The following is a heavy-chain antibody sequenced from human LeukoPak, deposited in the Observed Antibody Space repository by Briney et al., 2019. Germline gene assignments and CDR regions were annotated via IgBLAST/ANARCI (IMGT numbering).Heavy chain of an antibody. Sequence: GGSLRLSCAASGFTVSSNYMSWVRQAPGKGLEWVSVIYSGGSTYYADSVKGRFTISRDNSKKTLYLQMNSLRAEDTAVYYCARDPPSGYSYGYFDYWGQGTLVTVSS. CDR2: IYSGGST. CDR1: GFTVSSNY. V-gene: IGHV3-66*01. CDR3: ARDPPSGYSYGYFDY. J-gene: IGHJ4*02. D-gene: IGHD5-18*01.